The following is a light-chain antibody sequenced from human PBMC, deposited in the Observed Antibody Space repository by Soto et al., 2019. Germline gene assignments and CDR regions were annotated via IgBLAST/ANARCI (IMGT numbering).Light chain of an antibody. CDR2: GTS. J-gene: IGKJ5*01. Sequence: EIGMTQSPATLSVSPGERATLSCWASQSVGNNLAWYQQKPGQAPRLLIYGTSTRATGIPARFSGSGSGTELTLTISGLQSEDFGVYYCQQYISWPISFGQGTRLEI. CDR1: QSVGNN. V-gene: IGKV3-15*01. CDR3: QQYISWPIS.